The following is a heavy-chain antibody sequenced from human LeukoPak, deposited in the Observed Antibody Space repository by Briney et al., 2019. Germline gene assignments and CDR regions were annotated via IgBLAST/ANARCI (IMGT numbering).Heavy chain of an antibody. CDR1: GFTFSSYG. J-gene: IGHJ4*02. CDR2: IRYDGSNK. V-gene: IGHV3-30*02. D-gene: IGHD6-13*01. Sequence: GSLRLSCAASGFTFSSYGMHWVRQAPGKGLEWVAFIRYDGSNKYYADSVKGRFTISRDNSKNTLYLQMDSLRAEDTAVYYCAKGFSSSWYPPGYWGQGTLVTVSS. CDR3: AKGFSSSWYPPGY.